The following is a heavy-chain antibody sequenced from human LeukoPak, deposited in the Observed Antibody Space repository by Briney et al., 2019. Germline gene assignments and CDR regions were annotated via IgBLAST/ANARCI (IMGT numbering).Heavy chain of an antibody. Sequence: ASVKVSCKASGYTFTSYGISWVRQAPGQGLEWMGWISAYNGNTNYAQKLQGRVTVTTDTSTSTAYMELRSLRSDDTAVYYCARDEGGYCTNGVCLPRNYWGQGTQVTVSS. CDR3: ARDEGGYCTNGVCLPRNY. J-gene: IGHJ4*02. CDR2: ISAYNGNT. CDR1: GYTFTSYG. V-gene: IGHV1-18*01. D-gene: IGHD2-8*01.